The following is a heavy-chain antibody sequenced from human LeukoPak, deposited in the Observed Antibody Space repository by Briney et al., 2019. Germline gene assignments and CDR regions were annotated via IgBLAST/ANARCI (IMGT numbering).Heavy chain of an antibody. D-gene: IGHD3-22*01. CDR1: GGSISSYY. CDR2: IYYSGST. J-gene: IGHJ4*02. Sequence: PSETLSLTCIVSGGSISSYYWSWIRQPPGKGLEWIGYIYYSGSTNYNPSLKSRVTISGDTSKNQFSLKLSSVTAADTAVYYCASTHYDSSGFDYWGQGTLVTVSS. V-gene: IGHV4-59*01. CDR3: ASTHYDSSGFDY.